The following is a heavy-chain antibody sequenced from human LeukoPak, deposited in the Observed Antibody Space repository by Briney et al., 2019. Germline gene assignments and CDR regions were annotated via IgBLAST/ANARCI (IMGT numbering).Heavy chain of an antibody. CDR3: AKAHSSSWQSYYYYMDV. D-gene: IGHD6-13*01. CDR2: ISGSGGST. V-gene: IGHV3-23*01. CDR1: GFTFSSYG. J-gene: IGHJ6*03. Sequence: GGTLRLSCAASGFTFSSYGMSWVRQAPGKGLEWVSAISGSGGSTYYADSVKGRFTISRDNSKNTLYLQMNSLRAEDTAVYYCAKAHSSSWQSYYYYMDVWGKGTTVTISS.